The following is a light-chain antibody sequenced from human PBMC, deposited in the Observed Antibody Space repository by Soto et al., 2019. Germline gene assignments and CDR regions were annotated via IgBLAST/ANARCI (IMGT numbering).Light chain of an antibody. CDR3: SSYTDSSAVV. Sequence: QSVLTQPASVSGSPGQSITISCTGTSSDVGGYNYVSWYQHHPGKAPKLMIYDVSNRPSGLSNRFSGSKSGNTASLTISGLQPEDEADYYCSSYTDSSAVVFGGGTKLTVL. J-gene: IGLJ2*01. V-gene: IGLV2-14*03. CDR1: SSDVGGYNY. CDR2: DVS.